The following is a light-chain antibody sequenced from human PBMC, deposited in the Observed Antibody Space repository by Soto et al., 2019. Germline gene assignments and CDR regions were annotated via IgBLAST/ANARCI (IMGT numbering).Light chain of an antibody. V-gene: IGLV1-44*01. CDR2: SNN. J-gene: IGLJ2*01. CDR1: SSNIGSNT. CDR3: AAWDDSLNGEV. Sequence: QSVLTQPPSASGTPGQRVTISCSGSSSNIGSNTVIWYQQLPGTAPKLLLYSNNQRPSGVPDRFSGSKSGTSASLAISGLESEDEADYYCAAWDDSLNGEVFGGGTKLTVL.